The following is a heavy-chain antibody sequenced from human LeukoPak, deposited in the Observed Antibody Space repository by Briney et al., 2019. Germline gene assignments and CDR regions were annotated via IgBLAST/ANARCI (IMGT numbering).Heavy chain of an antibody. CDR2: IYPGDSDT. CDR3: ASANSSGWYGDAFDI. Sequence: GESLKISCKGSGYSFPSYWIGSVRQMPGKGLEWMGIIYPGDSDTRYSPSFQGQVTISADKSISTAYLQWSSLKASDTAMYYCASANSSGWYGDAFDIWGQGTMVTVSS. D-gene: IGHD6-19*01. J-gene: IGHJ3*02. V-gene: IGHV5-51*01. CDR1: GYSFPSYW.